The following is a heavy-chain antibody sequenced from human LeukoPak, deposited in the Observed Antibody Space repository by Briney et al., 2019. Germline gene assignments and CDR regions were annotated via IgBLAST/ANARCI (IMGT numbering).Heavy chain of an antibody. CDR1: GFTFSGYG. V-gene: IGHV3-33*01. CDR3: TRGLLGIDY. Sequence: GGSLRLSCAASGFTFSGYGMHWVRQAPGKGLEWVTVIWSDGSNKYYADSVKGRFTISRDNAKNTLYLQMNSLRAEDTAVYYCTRGLLGIDYWGQGTLVTVSS. CDR2: IWSDGSNK. D-gene: IGHD2-8*02. J-gene: IGHJ4*02.